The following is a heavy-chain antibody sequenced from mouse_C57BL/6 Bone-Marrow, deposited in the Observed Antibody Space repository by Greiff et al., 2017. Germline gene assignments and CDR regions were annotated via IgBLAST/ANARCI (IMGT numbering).Heavy chain of an antibody. J-gene: IGHJ3*01. Sequence: VQLQQSGAELVRPGTSVKMSCKASGYTFTNYWIGWAKQRPGHGLEWIGYIYPGGGYTHYYEKVKGKATLAADKSSSTAYMQFSSLTSEDSAIYFCARRNYYGSSYGCFAYWGQGTLVTVSA. D-gene: IGHD1-1*01. CDR1: GYTFTNYW. CDR2: IYPGGGYT. V-gene: IGHV1-63*01. CDR3: ARRNYYGSSYGCFAY.